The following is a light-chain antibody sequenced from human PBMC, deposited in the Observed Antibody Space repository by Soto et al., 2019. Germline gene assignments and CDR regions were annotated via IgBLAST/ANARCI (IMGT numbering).Light chain of an antibody. CDR1: QSVSNNY. CDR2: GAS. CDR3: QQYGSSPRT. J-gene: IGKJ1*01. Sequence: EIVLTQSPGTLSLSPGERATLSCRASQSVSNNYLAWYQQKPGQAPRLLIYGASSRATGIPDRFSGSGSGTDFTLTISRLEPEDFAVSYCQQYGSSPRTFGQGTKVDI. V-gene: IGKV3-20*01.